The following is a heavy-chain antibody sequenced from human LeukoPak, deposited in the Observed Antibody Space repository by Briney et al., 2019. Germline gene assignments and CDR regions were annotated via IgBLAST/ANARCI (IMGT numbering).Heavy chain of an antibody. J-gene: IGHJ6*02. CDR3: ARGGGLDV. CDR2: INGDGSAI. D-gene: IGHD3-16*01. V-gene: IGHV3-74*01. Sequence: GGSLRLSCAASGFTFSSYWMYWVRQAPGKGLVWVSRINGDGSAINYADSVKGRFTISRDNAKNSLYLQMSNLRAEDTAVYFCARGGGLDVWGQGATVTVSS. CDR1: GFTFSSYW.